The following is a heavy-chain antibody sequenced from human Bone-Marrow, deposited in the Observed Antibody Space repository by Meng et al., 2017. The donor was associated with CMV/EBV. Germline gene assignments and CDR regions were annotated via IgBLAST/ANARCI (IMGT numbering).Heavy chain of an antibody. Sequence: EVQLLESGGGLVQPGGSLRFSCAASGFTFNNYAMSWVRQAPGKGLEGVSAISAGSSSTNYADSVRGRFTISRDNSKNTLYLQMNSLRAEDTAVYYCAKVHEGRCFDSWGLGTLVTVSS. V-gene: IGHV3-23*01. CDR3: AKVHEGRCFDS. CDR1: GFTFNNYA. J-gene: IGHJ4*02. CDR2: ISAGSSST.